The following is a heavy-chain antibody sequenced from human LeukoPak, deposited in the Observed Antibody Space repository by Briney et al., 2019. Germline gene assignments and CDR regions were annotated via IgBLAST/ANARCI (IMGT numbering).Heavy chain of an antibody. CDR1: GFTFSSYA. D-gene: IGHD2-21*02. Sequence: GGSLRLSCAASGFTFSSYAMSWVRQAPGKGLEWVSGISGSGGSTYYADSVKGRFTISRDNSKNTLYLQMNSLRAEDTAVYYCATPYSTYCGGDCYIWGQGTLVTVSS. CDR2: ISGSGGST. CDR3: ATPYSTYCGGDCYI. V-gene: IGHV3-23*01. J-gene: IGHJ4*02.